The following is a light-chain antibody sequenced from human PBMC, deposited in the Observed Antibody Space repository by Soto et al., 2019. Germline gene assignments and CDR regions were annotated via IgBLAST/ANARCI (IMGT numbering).Light chain of an antibody. CDR2: GAS. Sequence: EIVLTQSPGTLSLSPGERATLSCRASQSVTSSYLAWYQQKPGQAPRLLIFGASSRATGIPDRFSGSGSGTDFTLTISGLEPEDFAVYYCQQYGGSPLTFGGGTKLEIK. V-gene: IGKV3-20*01. J-gene: IGKJ4*01. CDR1: QSVTSSY. CDR3: QQYGGSPLT.